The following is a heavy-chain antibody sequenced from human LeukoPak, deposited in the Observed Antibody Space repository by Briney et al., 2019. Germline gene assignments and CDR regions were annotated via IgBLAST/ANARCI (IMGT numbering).Heavy chain of an antibody. J-gene: IGHJ3*02. V-gene: IGHV1-46*03. CDR3: ARGLRYSYGPTGKHDAFDI. CDR2: INPSGGST. Sequence: ASVKVSCKASGYTFTSYYMHWVRQAPGQGLEWMGIINPSGGSTSYVQKFQGRVTMTRDTSTSTVYMELSSLRSEDTAVYYCARGLRYSYGPTGKHDAFDIWGQGTMVTVSS. CDR1: GYTFTSYY. D-gene: IGHD5-18*01.